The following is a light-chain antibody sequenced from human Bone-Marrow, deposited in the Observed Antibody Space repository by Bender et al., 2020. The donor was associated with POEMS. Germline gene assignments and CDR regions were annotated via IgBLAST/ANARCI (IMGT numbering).Light chain of an antibody. CDR3: SSYTNTDTLWV. Sequence: QSALTQPASVSGSPGQSISISCSGASGDIGSYDFVSWYQQHPGNAPRLMIFEVTNRPSGVSNRFSGSKSGNTASLTISGLQPEDEADYFCSSYTNTDTLWVFGGGTRVTVL. V-gene: IGLV2-14*01. CDR2: EVT. CDR1: SGDIGSYDF. J-gene: IGLJ3*02.